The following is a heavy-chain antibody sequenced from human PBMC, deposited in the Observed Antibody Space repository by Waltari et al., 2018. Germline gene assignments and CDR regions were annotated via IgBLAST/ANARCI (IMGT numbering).Heavy chain of an antibody. Sequence: EMQLVESGGGLVQPGGSLRLSCAPSGSTLGSYWMSWVRQAPGKGLEWVANIKQDASEEYYVDSVKGRFTISKDNAKNSLSLQMNSLRAEDTAVYYCATGSTARGYYGMDVWGQGTTVTVSS. CDR2: IKQDASEE. CDR1: GSTLGSYW. D-gene: IGHD3-10*01. CDR3: ATGSTARGYYGMDV. V-gene: IGHV3-7*01. J-gene: IGHJ6*02.